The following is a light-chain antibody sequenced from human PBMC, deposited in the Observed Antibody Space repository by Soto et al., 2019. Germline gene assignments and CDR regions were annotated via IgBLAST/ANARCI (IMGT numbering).Light chain of an antibody. Sequence: DIQMTQSPSTLSASVGDRVTITCRASQSISSWLAWYQQKPGKAPKLLIYDASSLESGVPSRFSGSGSGTEFALTISSLQPDDFATYDCKQYHRYSYTFGQGTKVEIK. J-gene: IGKJ2*01. CDR3: KQYHRYSYT. V-gene: IGKV1-5*01. CDR1: QSISSW. CDR2: DAS.